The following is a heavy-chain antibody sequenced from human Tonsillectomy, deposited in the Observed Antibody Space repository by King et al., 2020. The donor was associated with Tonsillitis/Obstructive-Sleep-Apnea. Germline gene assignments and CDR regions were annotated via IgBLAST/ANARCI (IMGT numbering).Heavy chain of an antibody. D-gene: IGHD1-26*01. J-gene: IGHJ4*02. Sequence: VQLVESGGGLVQPGGSLRLSCVASGLTFSDFAMNWVRQAPGKGLEWVSGTSNSGGSTHYADSVKGRFTISRDNSKNSLYLQLNILRAEDTAVYYCAKAEGGMVAGSFDSWGQGTLVTVSS. CDR2: TSNSGGST. CDR3: AKAEGGMVAGSFDS. CDR1: GLTFSDFA. V-gene: IGHV3-23*04.